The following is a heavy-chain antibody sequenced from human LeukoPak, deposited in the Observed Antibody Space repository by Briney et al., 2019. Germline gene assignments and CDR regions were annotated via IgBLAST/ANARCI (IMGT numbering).Heavy chain of an antibody. D-gene: IGHD4-23*01. CDR1: GGSISSYY. Sequence: SETLSLTCTVSGGSISSYYWSWIRQPPGKGLEWIGYIYYSGSTNYNPSLKSRVTISVDTSKNQFSLKLSSVTAEDTAVYYCARSRTGMTTVVYGNNWFDPWGQGTLVTVSS. J-gene: IGHJ5*02. CDR3: ARSRTGMTTVVYGNNWFDP. CDR2: IYYSGST. V-gene: IGHV4-59*01.